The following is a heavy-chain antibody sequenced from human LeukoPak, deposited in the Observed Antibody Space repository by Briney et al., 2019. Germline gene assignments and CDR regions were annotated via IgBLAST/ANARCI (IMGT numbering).Heavy chain of an antibody. CDR3: ARNWEY. J-gene: IGHJ4*02. D-gene: IGHD1-26*01. CDR2: INHSGST. V-gene: IGHV4-34*01. Sequence: SETLSLTCAVYGGSFSGYYWSWIRQPPGKGLEWIGEINHSGSTNYNPSLKSRVTISVDTSKNQFSLKLSSVTAADTAVYYCARNWEYWGQGTLVTVSS. CDR1: GGSFSGYY.